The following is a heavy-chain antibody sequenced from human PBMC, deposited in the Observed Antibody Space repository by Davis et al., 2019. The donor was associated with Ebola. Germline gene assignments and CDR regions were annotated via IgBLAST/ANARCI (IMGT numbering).Heavy chain of an antibody. D-gene: IGHD2-2*01. CDR1: GYTFTGYY. CDR2: INPNSGGT. Sequence: ASVKVSCKASGYTFTGYYMHWVRQAPGQGLEWMGWINPNSGGTNYAQKFQGWVTMTRDTSTSTAYMELSRLRSDDTAVYYCARDRRVPYYYYGMDVWGQGTTVTVSS. V-gene: IGHV1-2*04. CDR3: ARDRRVPYYYYGMDV. J-gene: IGHJ6*02.